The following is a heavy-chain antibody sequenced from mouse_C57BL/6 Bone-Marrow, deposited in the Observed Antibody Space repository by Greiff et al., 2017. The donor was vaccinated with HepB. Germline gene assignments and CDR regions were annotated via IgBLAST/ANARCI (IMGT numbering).Heavy chain of an antibody. Sequence: QVHVKQSGAELVRPGTSVKMSCKASGYTFTNYWIGWAKQRPGHGLEWIGDIYPGGGYTNYNEKFKGKATLTADKSSSTAYMQFSSLTSEDSAIYYCARRPDWYFDVWGTGTTVTVSS. J-gene: IGHJ1*03. CDR3: ARRPDWYFDV. CDR1: GYTFTNYW. CDR2: IYPGGGYT. V-gene: IGHV1-63*01.